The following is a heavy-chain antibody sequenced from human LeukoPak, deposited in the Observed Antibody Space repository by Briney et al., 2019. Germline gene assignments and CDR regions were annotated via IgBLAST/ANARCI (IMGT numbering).Heavy chain of an antibody. Sequence: SETLSLTCSVSGGSISTGGYYWSWIRQHAGKGLEWIGYIYHTGSTHYNPSLRGRFFISVDTSKNQFSLKLTSVTAADTAVYYCARYYYGSGTFSYFDYWGQGTLVTVSS. J-gene: IGHJ4*02. CDR2: IYHTGST. V-gene: IGHV4-31*03. CDR1: GGSISTGGYY. CDR3: ARYYYGSGTFSYFDY. D-gene: IGHD3-10*01.